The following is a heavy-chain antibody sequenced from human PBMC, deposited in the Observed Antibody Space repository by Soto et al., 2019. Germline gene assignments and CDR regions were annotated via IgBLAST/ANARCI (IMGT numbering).Heavy chain of an antibody. D-gene: IGHD3-16*01. CDR2: IDPSDSYT. CDR1: GYIFTSYW. V-gene: IGHV5-10-1*01. Sequence: GESLKISCNGSGYIFTSYWISWVRQMPGKGLEWMGRIDPSDSYTNYSPSFQGHVTISADKSISTAYLQWSSLKASDTAMYYCARQKRYDYVWGSYSNWGQGTLVTVSS. J-gene: IGHJ4*02. CDR3: ARQKRYDYVWGSYSN.